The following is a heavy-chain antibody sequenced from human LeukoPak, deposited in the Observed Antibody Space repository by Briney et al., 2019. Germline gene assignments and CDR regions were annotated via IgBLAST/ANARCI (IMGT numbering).Heavy chain of an antibody. CDR1: GFTFSSYS. J-gene: IGHJ6*03. V-gene: IGHV3-21*01. D-gene: IGHD2/OR15-2a*01. Sequence: GGSLRLSCAASGFTFSSYSMNWVRQAPGKGLEWVSSISSSSSYIYYADSVKGRFTISRDNAKNSLYPQMNSLRAEDTAVYYCARDSQLLYYMDVWGKGTTVTVSS. CDR3: ARDSQLLYYMDV. CDR2: ISSSSSYI.